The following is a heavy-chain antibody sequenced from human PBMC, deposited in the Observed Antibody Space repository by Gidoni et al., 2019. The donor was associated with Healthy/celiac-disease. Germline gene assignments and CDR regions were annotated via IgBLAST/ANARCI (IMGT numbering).Heavy chain of an antibody. J-gene: IGHJ6*02. V-gene: IGHV5-51*01. D-gene: IGHD2-15*01. CDR2: IYPGDSDT. CDR1: GYSFTSSW. CDR3: ARQKIVVVAATSHYYGMDV. Sequence: EVQLVQSGAEVKKPGESLKISCKGYGYSFTSSWNGWVRQMPGKGLEWMGIIYPGDSDTRYSPSFQGQVTISADKSISTAYLQWSSLKASDTAMYYCARQKIVVVAATSHYYGMDVWGQGTTVTVSS.